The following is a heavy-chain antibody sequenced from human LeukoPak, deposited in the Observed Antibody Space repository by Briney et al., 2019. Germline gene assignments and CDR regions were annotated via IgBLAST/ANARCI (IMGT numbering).Heavy chain of an antibody. J-gene: IGHJ4*02. Sequence: PGRSLRLSCAASGFTFSNYGMHWVRQAPGKGLEWVAVSSYDGDNKYYADSVKGRFTISRDNSKNTLYLQMNSLRAEDTAVYYCAKVAQYYFDYWGQGTLVTVSS. V-gene: IGHV3-30*18. CDR3: AKVAQYYFDY. CDR1: GFTFSNYG. CDR2: SSYDGDNK.